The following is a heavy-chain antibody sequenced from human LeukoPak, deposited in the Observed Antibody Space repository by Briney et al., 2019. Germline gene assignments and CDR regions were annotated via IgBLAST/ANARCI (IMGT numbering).Heavy chain of an antibody. CDR3: ARASYIYVYYFDY. Sequence: PGRSLRLSCAASGFTFSSYGMHWVRQAPGKGLEWVAVISYDGSNKYYADSVKGRFTISRDNSKNTLYLQMNSLRAEDTAVYYCARASYIYVYYFDYWGQGTLVTVSS. CDR2: ISYDGSNK. CDR1: GFTFSSYG. J-gene: IGHJ4*02. V-gene: IGHV3-30*03. D-gene: IGHD5-18*01.